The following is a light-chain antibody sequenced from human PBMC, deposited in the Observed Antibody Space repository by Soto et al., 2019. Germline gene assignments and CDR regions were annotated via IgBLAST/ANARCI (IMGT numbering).Light chain of an antibody. J-gene: IGKJ4*01. CDR3: QQYNNWPVT. CDR1: QTVSNF. Sequence: EIVLTQSPATLSLSPGEGATLSCRASQTVSNFLAWYQQKVGQTPRLLIHGASTRATGIAARFSGSGSGTEFTLTISGLQSEDFATYYCQQYNNWPVTFGGGTKVDIK. V-gene: IGKV3D-15*01. CDR2: GAS.